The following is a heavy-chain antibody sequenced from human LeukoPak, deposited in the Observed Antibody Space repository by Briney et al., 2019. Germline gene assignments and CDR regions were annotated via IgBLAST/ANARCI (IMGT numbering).Heavy chain of an antibody. D-gene: IGHD3-3*01. J-gene: IGHJ4*02. CDR3: AKGVRFLEWLTSFDY. Sequence: PGGSLRLSCAASGFTFSSYAMSWVRQAPGKGLEWVSAISGSGGSTYYADSVKGRFTISRDNSKNTLYLQVNSLRAEDTAVYYCAKGVRFLEWLTSFDYWGQGTLVTVSS. V-gene: IGHV3-23*01. CDR2: ISGSGGST. CDR1: GFTFSSYA.